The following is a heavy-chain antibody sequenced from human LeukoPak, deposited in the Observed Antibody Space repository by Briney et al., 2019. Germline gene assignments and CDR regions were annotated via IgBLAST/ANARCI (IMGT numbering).Heavy chain of an antibody. V-gene: IGHV3-66*02. CDR2: IYSGVNT. Sequence: PGGSLRLSCVVSGFTVSSNYMNWVRQAPGKGLEWVSVIYSGVNTYYADSVKGRFTISRDNSKNTLYLQMNSLKPEDTAVYYCAGVRMEGVADYWGQGTLVTVSS. J-gene: IGHJ4*02. CDR1: GFTVSSNY. D-gene: IGHD3-10*01. CDR3: AGVRMEGVADY.